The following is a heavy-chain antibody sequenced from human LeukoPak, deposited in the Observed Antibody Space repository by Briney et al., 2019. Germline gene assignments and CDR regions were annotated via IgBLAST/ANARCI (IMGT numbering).Heavy chain of an antibody. D-gene: IGHD3-22*01. V-gene: IGHV3-7*01. Sequence: GGSLRLSCAASGFTFSSYCMNWVRQAPGKGLEWVANIKQDGSEKYYVDSVKGRFTISRDNAKNSLYLQMNSLRAEDTAVYYCARDLYRIVVVPHYFDYWGQGTLVTVSS. CDR1: GFTFSSYC. J-gene: IGHJ4*02. CDR2: IKQDGSEK. CDR3: ARDLYRIVVVPHYFDY.